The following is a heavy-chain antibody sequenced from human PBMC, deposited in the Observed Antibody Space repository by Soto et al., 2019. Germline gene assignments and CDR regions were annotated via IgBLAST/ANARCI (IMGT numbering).Heavy chain of an antibody. CDR2: IIPIFGTA. CDR3: ARRRDYDSSGYWDLDI. V-gene: IGHV1-69*01. D-gene: IGHD3-22*01. J-gene: IGHJ3*02. CDR1: GGTFSSYA. Sequence: QVQLVQSGAEVKKPGSSVKVSCKASGGTFSSYAISWVRQAPGQGLEWMGGIIPIFGTANYAQKFQGRVTISAEESTSTAYIELSRLGSEDKAVYYCARRRDYDSSGYWDLDIWGQGTMVTVSS.